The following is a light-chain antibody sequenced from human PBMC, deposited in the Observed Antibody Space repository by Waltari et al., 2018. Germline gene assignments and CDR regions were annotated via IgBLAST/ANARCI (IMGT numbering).Light chain of an antibody. J-gene: IGLJ3*02. CDR3: CSYTYSSNWV. CDR1: SSDVGGYDL. Sequence: QSALTQPASVSGSPGQSITISCTGTSSDVGGYDLISWYQHHPGKAPILMIYEGTKRPSWSATGFSGANSGNTASRTLSVHHAEDEADYYCCSYTYSSNWVFGGGTKLTVV. V-gene: IGLV2-23*01. CDR2: EGT.